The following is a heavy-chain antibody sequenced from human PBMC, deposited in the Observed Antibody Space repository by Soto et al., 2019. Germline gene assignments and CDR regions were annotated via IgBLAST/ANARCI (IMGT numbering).Heavy chain of an antibody. CDR3: ARNEMDTITVDAFDI. J-gene: IGHJ3*02. Sequence: SVKVSCNASGGPLISYAIIWVRQAPGQGLEWMGGIIPIFGTANYAQKFQGRVTITADESTSTAYMELSSLRSEDTAVYYCARNEMDTITVDAFDIWGQGTMVTVSS. V-gene: IGHV1-69*01. CDR1: GGPLISYA. D-gene: IGHD5-18*01. CDR2: IIPIFGTA.